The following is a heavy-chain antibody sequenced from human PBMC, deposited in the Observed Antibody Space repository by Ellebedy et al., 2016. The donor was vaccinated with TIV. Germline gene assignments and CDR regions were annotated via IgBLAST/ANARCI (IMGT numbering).Heavy chain of an antibody. J-gene: IGHJ6*02. V-gene: IGHV3-72*01. Sequence: GGSLRLXXAVSGFTFSDHYMDWVRQAPGKGLEWVGRSRNKANSYTTIYAASLKGRFTISRDDSKNSLYLQMNSLKTEDTAVYYCARLHTGIGMDVWGQGTTVTVSS. D-gene: IGHD2/OR15-2a*01. CDR2: SRNKANSYTT. CDR3: ARLHTGIGMDV. CDR1: GFTFSDHY.